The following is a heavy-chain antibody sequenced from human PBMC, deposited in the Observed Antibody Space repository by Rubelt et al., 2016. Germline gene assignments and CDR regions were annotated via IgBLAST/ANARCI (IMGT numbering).Heavy chain of an antibody. CDR3: ARHGVGLNYDYVWGSYRGTKKDNWFDP. Sequence: NYNPSLKSRVTISVDTSKNQFSLKLSSVTAADTAVYYCARHGVGLNYDYVWGSYRGTKKDNWFDPWGQGTLVTVSS. V-gene: IGHV4-59*08. D-gene: IGHD3-16*02. J-gene: IGHJ5*02.